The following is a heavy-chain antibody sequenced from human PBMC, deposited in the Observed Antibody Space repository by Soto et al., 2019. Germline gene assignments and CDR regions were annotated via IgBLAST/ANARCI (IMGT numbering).Heavy chain of an antibody. CDR3: AKSYSSNWYDYFDY. Sequence: GGSLRLSCAASGFTFTRYSMNWVRQAPGKGLEWVSAISGSGGSTYYADSVKGRFTISRDTSKNTLYLQMNSLRAEDTALYYCAKSYSSNWYDYFDYWGQGTLVTVSS. CDR1: GFTFTRYS. CDR2: ISGSGGST. J-gene: IGHJ4*02. V-gene: IGHV3-23*01. D-gene: IGHD6-13*01.